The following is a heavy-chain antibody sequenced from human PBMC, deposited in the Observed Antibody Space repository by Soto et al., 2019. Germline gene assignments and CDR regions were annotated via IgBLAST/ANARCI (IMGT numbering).Heavy chain of an antibody. CDR1: GFTLSSYW. CDR3: ARDFSGYCSGGSCPPGYFDY. CDR2: IKQDGSGK. J-gene: IGHJ4*02. V-gene: IGHV3-7*01. Sequence: GGSLRLSCAASGFTLSSYWMSWVRQAPGKGLEWVANIKQDGSGKYYVDSVKGRFTISRDNAKNSLYLQMNSLRAEDTAVYYCARDFSGYCSGGSCPPGYFDYWGQGTLVTVSS. D-gene: IGHD2-15*01.